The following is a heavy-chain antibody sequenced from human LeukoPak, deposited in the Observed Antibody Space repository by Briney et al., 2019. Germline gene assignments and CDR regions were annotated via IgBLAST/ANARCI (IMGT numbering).Heavy chain of an antibody. J-gene: IGHJ3*02. CDR2: IYYSGST. CDR3: ARAPDREAFDI. V-gene: IGHV4-59*12. CDR1: GGSISSYY. Sequence: PSETLSLTCTVSGGSISSYYWSWIRQPPGKGLEWIGYIYYSGSTNYNPSLKSRVTISVDTSKNQFSLKLSSVTAADTAVYYCARAPDREAFDIWGQGTKVTVSS.